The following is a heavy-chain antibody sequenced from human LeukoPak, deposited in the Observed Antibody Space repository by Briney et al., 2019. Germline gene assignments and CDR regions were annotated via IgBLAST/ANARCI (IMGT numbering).Heavy chain of an antibody. CDR3: ARDFWVVTASDAFDI. CDR2: ISAYNGNT. CDR1: GYTFTSYG. V-gene: IGHV1-18*01. Sequence: GASVTVSCTASGYTFTSYGISWVRQAPGQRLEWMGWISAYNGNTNYAQKLQGRVTMTTDTSTSTAYMELRSLRSDDTAVYYCARDFWVVTASDAFDIWGQGTMVTVSS. D-gene: IGHD2-21*02. J-gene: IGHJ3*02.